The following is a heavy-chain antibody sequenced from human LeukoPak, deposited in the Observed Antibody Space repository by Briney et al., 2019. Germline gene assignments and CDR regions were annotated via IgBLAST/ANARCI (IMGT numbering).Heavy chain of an antibody. J-gene: IGHJ1*01. D-gene: IGHD6-25*01. Sequence: GGSLRLSCAASGFTFSSYSMNWVRQAPGKGLEWVSSISSGSTYIYYADSVKGRFTVSRDNAQNSLYLQMNSLRAEDTAVYYCAKEPTSYTSGWYFQDWGQGTLVTVSS. CDR2: ISSGSTYI. V-gene: IGHV3-21*01. CDR1: GFTFSSYS. CDR3: AKEPTSYTSGWYFQD.